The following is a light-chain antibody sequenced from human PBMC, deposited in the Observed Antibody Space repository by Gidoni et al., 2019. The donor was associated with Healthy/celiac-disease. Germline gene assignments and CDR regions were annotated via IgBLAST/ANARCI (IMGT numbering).Light chain of an antibody. V-gene: IGKV1-8*01. CDR2: AAS. CDR1: QGISSY. CDR3: QQYYSYPRT. J-gene: IGKJ1*01. Sequence: IRMTQSPSSFSASTGDRVTITCRASQGISSYLAWYQQKPGKAPKLLIYAASTLQSGVPSRFSGSGSGTDFTLTISCLQSEDFATYYCQQYYSYPRTFGQGTKVEIK.